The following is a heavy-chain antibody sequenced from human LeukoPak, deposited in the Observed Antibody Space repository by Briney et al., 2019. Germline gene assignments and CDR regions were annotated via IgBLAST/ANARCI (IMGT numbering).Heavy chain of an antibody. V-gene: IGHV1-24*01. CDR1: GYTLTELS. Sequence: ASVKVSCKVSGYTLTELSMHWVRQAPGKGLEWMGGFDPEDGETIYAQKFQGRVTMTEDTSTDTAYMELSSLRSEDTAVYYCATGVNGEQWLVPTLDYWGQGTLVTVSS. CDR2: FDPEDGET. J-gene: IGHJ4*02. CDR3: ATGVNGEQWLVPTLDY. D-gene: IGHD6-19*01.